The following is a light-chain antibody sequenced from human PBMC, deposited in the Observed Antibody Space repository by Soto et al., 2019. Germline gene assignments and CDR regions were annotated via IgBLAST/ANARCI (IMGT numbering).Light chain of an antibody. J-gene: IGLJ3*02. CDR2: DTN. CDR3: SLSYSGIRV. Sequence: QAVVTQEPSLTVSPGGTVTLTCGSSTGAVATGHYPYWFQQMPGQAPRTLIYDTNNRHSWTPARFSGSLLGGKPALTLSGAQPEDEADYYCSLSYSGIRVLGGGTKLTVL. V-gene: IGLV7-46*01. CDR1: TGAVATGHY.